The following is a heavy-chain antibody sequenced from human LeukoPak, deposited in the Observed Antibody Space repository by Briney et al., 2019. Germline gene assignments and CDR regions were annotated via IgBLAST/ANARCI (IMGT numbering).Heavy chain of an antibody. CDR3: ARAPLSYDWLVDGWNLREKTGSRLAAFDI. CDR1: GDSVSSNSAA. V-gene: IGHV6-1*01. Sequence: SQTLSLTCAISGDSVSSNSAAWNWIRQSPSRGLEWLGRTYYRSKWYSDYALSVKSRITINPDTSKNQFSLQLNSVTPEDTAVYYCARAPLSYDWLVDGWNLREKTGSRLAAFDIWGQGTMVTVSS. CDR2: TYYRSKWYS. D-gene: IGHD3-9*01. J-gene: IGHJ3*02.